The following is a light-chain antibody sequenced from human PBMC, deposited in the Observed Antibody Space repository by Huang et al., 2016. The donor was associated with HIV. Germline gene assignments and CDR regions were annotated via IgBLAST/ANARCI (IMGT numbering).Light chain of an antibody. CDR1: QSVSTN. V-gene: IGKV3-15*01. CDR2: SSS. CDR3: QQYNHWPPYT. Sequence: EIVLTQSPATLSVSPGERVTLSCRASQSVSTNLAWYQQKPGQAPRLLLYSSSSRAAGVPARFSGSGSATEFSLTITSLQSEDFAIYYCQQYNHWPPYTFGQGTKLEIK. J-gene: IGKJ2*01.